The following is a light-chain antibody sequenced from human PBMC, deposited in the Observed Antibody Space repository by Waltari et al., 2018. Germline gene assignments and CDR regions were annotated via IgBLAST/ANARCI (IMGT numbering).Light chain of an antibody. Sequence: QTVVTQEPSFSVSPGGTVTLTCGLRSGSVSTSYYPSWYQQTPGQAPRTLIYSTDSRSSGVPDRFSGSIVGNKAALTITGAQADDESDYYCVLYMGGGISVFGGGTKLTVL. V-gene: IGLV8-61*01. CDR2: STD. CDR3: VLYMGGGISV. J-gene: IGLJ3*02. CDR1: SGSVSTSYY.